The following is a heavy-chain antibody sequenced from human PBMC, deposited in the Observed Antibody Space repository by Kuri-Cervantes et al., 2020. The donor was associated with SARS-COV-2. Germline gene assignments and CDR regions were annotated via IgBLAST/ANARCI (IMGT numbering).Heavy chain of an antibody. CDR1: GFTFSSYG. V-gene: IGHV3-30*19. J-gene: IGHJ6*02. D-gene: IGHD5-18*01. CDR3: VRLFVGTAMVGGMDV. Sequence: GGSLRLSCAASGFTFSSYGMHWVRQAPGKGLEWVAVISYDGSNKYYADSVKGRFTISRDNSKNTLYLQMNSLRAEDTAVFYCVRLFVGTAMVGGMDVWGQGTTVTVSS. CDR2: ISYDGSNK.